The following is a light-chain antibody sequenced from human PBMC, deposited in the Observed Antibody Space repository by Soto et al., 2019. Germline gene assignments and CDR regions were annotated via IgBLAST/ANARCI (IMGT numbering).Light chain of an antibody. CDR3: QSYDSSLSGSV. Sequence: SVLTQPPSVSGAPGQWVTISCTGSSSNIGAGYDVHWYQQLPGTAPKLLIYGNSNRPSGVPDRFSGSKSGTSASLAITGLQAEDEADYYCQSYDSSLSGSVFGGGTKVTVL. CDR2: GNS. CDR1: SSNIGAGYD. J-gene: IGLJ2*01. V-gene: IGLV1-40*01.